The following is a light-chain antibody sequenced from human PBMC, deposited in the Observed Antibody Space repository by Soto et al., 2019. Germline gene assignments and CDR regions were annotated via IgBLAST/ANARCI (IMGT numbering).Light chain of an antibody. J-gene: IGKJ4*01. Sequence: EIVLTQSPATLSLSPGERATLSCGASRSVSSYLAWYQQKPGQAPRLLIYDASYSATGIPARFSGSGSGPDFTLTISSPEPEAFAGSHSQHRSGWSPRLTFGGGTKVE. V-gene: IGKV3-11*01. CDR3: QHRSGWSPRLT. CDR1: RSVSSY. CDR2: DAS.